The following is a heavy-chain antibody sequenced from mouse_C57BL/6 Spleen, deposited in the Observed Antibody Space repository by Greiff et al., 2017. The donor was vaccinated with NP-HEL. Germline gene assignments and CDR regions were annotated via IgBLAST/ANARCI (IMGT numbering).Heavy chain of an antibody. CDR1: GFTFTDYY. J-gene: IGHJ4*01. Sequence: EVKLMESGGGLVQPGGSLSLSCAASGFTFTDYYMSWVRQPPGKALEWLGFIRNKANGYTTEYSASVKGRFTISRDNSQSILYLQMNALRAEDSATYYCARYKRTRAMDYWGQGTSVTVSS. CDR3: ARYKRTRAMDY. CDR2: IRNKANGYTT. V-gene: IGHV7-3*01.